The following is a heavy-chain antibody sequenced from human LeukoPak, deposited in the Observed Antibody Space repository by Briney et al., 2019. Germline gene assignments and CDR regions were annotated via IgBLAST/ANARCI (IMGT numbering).Heavy chain of an antibody. CDR2: VSFGGDT. J-gene: IGHJ4*02. CDR3: AGYSGSYPFDY. V-gene: IGHV4-39*07. Sequence: SETLSLTCTVSGASISSSRSYGAWIRQPPGKGLEWIASVSFGGDTYYNPSLKSRVTISVDTSKNQFSLKLSSVTAADTAVYYCAGYSGSYPFDYWGQGTLVTVSS. D-gene: IGHD1-26*01. CDR1: GASISSSRSY.